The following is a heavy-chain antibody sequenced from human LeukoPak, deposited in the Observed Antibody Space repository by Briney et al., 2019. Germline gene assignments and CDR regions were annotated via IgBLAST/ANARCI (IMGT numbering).Heavy chain of an antibody. CDR1: GGSISSSDYY. CDR3: ARVKDNWNVAVFDY. J-gene: IGHJ4*02. V-gene: IGHV4-39*07. D-gene: IGHD1-20*01. Sequence: SETLSLTCSVSGGSISSSDYYWGWIRQPPGKGLEWIGSLSYSGTTYYNPSLRSRVTISIDTSKKQFSLKLTSMTAADTAVYYCARVKDNWNVAVFDYWGQGALVTVSS. CDR2: LSYSGTT.